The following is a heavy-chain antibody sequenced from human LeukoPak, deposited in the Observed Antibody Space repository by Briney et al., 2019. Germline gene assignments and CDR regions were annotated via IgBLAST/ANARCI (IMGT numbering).Heavy chain of an antibody. Sequence: GGSLRLSCAASGFTFSSYSMNWVRQAPGKGLEWVSSISSSSSYIYYADSVKGRFTISRDNAKNSLFLQMNSLGAEDTAVYYCARMSFHYDFWSGYYQYYYMDVWGKGTTVTVSS. CDR1: GFTFSSYS. V-gene: IGHV3-21*01. J-gene: IGHJ6*03. D-gene: IGHD3-3*01. CDR3: ARMSFHYDFWSGYYQYYYMDV. CDR2: ISSSSSYI.